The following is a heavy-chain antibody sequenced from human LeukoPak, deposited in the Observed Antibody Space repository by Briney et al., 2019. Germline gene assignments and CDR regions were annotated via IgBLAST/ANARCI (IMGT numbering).Heavy chain of an antibody. CDR2: INPNSGDT. D-gene: IGHD2-8*01. CDR3: ARGMYDSIPV. Sequence: ASVKVSCKTSGYIFADFFIHWVRQAPGQGLEWMGWINPNSGDTDYSQKLQGRVIMTRDTSISTGYMELSRLRSDDTAVYYCARGMYDSIPVWGQGTLVTVSS. CDR1: GYIFADFF. V-gene: IGHV1-2*02. J-gene: IGHJ4*02.